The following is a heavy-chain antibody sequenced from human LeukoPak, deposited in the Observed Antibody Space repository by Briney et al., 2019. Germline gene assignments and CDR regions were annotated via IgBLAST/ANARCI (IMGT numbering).Heavy chain of an antibody. CDR1: GYSSTSYW. J-gene: IGHJ4*02. V-gene: IGHV5-51*01. Sequence: GESLKISCKGSGYSSTSYWIGWVRQMPGKGLEWMGIIYPGDSDTRYSPSFQGQVTISADKSISTAYLQWSSLKASDTAMHYCARRRSSPSGSVDVYYFDYWGQGTLVTVSS. CDR2: IYPGDSDT. CDR3: ARRRSSPSGSVDVYYFDY. D-gene: IGHD1-26*01.